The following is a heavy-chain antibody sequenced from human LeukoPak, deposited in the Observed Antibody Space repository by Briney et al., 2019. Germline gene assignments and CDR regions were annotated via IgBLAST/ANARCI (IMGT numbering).Heavy chain of an antibody. D-gene: IGHD3-10*01. CDR1: GGSISGEGYH. Sequence: PSETLSLTCSVSGGSISGEGYHWGWIPRPPGKELEWIGSIHYSGSTCYKTSLKSRVTIDVDTSKNQFSLKLSSVTAADTAVYYCARTSHSGYMVRGVLYYGMDVWGQGTTVTVSS. CDR3: ARTSHSGYMVRGVLYYGMDV. J-gene: IGHJ6*02. V-gene: IGHV4-39*01. CDR2: IHYSGST.